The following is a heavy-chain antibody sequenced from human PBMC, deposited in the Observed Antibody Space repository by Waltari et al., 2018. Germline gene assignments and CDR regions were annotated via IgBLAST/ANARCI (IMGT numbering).Heavy chain of an antibody. CDR3: ARLPSAVGANDAFDI. J-gene: IGHJ3*02. V-gene: IGHV4-39*07. D-gene: IGHD1-26*01. CDR2: IYYSGST. CDR1: GGSLSSSSYY. Sequence: QLQLQESGPGLVKPSETLSLTCTVSGGSLSSSSYYWGWIRQPPGKGLEWIGSIYYSGSTYYNPSLKSRVTISVDTSKNQFSLKLSSVTAADTAVYYCARLPSAVGANDAFDIWGQGTMVTVSS.